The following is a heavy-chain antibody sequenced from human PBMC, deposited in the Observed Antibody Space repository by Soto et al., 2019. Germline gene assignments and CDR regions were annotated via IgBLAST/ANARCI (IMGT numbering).Heavy chain of an antibody. CDR2: IWNDGSNE. J-gene: IGHJ4*02. V-gene: IGHV3-33*01. CDR1: GFNFSSYG. Sequence: QVQLVESRGGVVQPGGSLRLSCEASGFNFSSYGIHWVRQAPGKGLEWVAIIWNDGSNEYYADSVKGRFTISRDNSKNTVYLQVSKLRAEDTAVYFCARDQTDSGGYSDSWGQGTLVTVSS. D-gene: IGHD3-22*01. CDR3: ARDQTDSGGYSDS.